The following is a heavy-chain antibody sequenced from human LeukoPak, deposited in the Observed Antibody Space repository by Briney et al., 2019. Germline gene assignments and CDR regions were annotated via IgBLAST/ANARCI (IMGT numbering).Heavy chain of an antibody. CDR1: GGTFSSYA. D-gene: IGHD6-19*01. J-gene: IGHJ5*02. V-gene: IGHV1-69*05. CDR2: IIPIFGTA. CDR3: ARDSDSSGWYGSWFDP. Sequence: SVKVSCKASGGTFSSYAISWVRQAPRQGLEWMGGIIPIFGTANYAQKFQGRVTITTDESTSTAYMELSSLRSEDTAVYYCARDSDSSGWYGSWFDPWGQGTLVTVSS.